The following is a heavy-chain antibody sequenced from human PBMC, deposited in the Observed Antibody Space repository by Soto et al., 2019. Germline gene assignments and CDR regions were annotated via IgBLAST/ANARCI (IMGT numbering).Heavy chain of an antibody. Sequence: GSLRLSCAASGFTFSSYAMSWVRQAPGKGLEWVSAISGSGGSTYYADSVKGRFTISRDNSKNTLYLPMNSLRAEDTAVYYCAKANEVVAATGDAFDIWGQGTMVTVSS. V-gene: IGHV3-23*01. CDR1: GFTFSSYA. CDR2: ISGSGGST. CDR3: AKANEVVAATGDAFDI. D-gene: IGHD2-15*01. J-gene: IGHJ3*02.